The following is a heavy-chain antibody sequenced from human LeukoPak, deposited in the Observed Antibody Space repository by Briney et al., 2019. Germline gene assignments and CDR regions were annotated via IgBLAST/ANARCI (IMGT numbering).Heavy chain of an antibody. V-gene: IGHV1-24*01. CDR3: ATGLLYCGGDCLTDY. CDR2: FNPENGET. Sequence: ASVKVSCKVSGHTLTDISMHWVRQAPGKGLEWMGGFNPENGETIYAQKFQGRVTMTEDTSPDTASMELSSLRSEDTAVYYCATGLLYCGGDCLTDYWGQGTLVTVSS. J-gene: IGHJ4*02. CDR1: GHTLTDIS. D-gene: IGHD2-21*02.